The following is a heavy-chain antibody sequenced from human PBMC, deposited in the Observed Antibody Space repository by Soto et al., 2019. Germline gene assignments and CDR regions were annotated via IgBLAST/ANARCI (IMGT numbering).Heavy chain of an antibody. D-gene: IGHD5-12*01. CDR1: GYSFPMYW. Sequence: PGAALKLSCQGSGYSFPMYWIAWVRQTPGKGLEWMGIIYPDDSDTIYSPSFQGQVTISVDKSISTAYLQWSSLKASDTGIYYCARRHSGYDYNFDFWGQGTQVTSPQ. V-gene: IGHV5-51*01. CDR2: IYPDDSDT. CDR3: ARRHSGYDYNFDF. J-gene: IGHJ4*02.